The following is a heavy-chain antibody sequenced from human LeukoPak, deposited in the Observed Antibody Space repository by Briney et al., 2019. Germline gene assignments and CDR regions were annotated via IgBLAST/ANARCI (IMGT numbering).Heavy chain of an antibody. D-gene: IGHD3-3*01. CDR3: ARLGAGPTYYDFWSGYSSFYFDY. V-gene: IGHV4-39*01. J-gene: IGHJ4*02. CDR2: IHYSGNT. Sequence: PSETLSLTCTVSGGSTSSSNYYWGWIRQPPGKGLEWIGGIHYSGNTYYNPSLKSRVTISVDTSKNQLSLKLSSVTAADTAVYYCARLGAGPTYYDFWSGYSSFYFDYWGQGTLVTVSS. CDR1: GGSTSSSNYY.